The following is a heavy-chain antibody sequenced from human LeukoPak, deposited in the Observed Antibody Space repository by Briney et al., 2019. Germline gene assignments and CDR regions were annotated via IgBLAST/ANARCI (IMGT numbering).Heavy chain of an antibody. CDR1: GVSISTTSHY. D-gene: IGHD3-16*01. Sequence: SETLSLTCTVSGVSISTTSHYCGWIRQTPGKGLEWIGSMLYRGSTYYSPSLRSRVIISVDASKNQFFLTLSAVTAADPAVYYCARQGGWGGALSFFDPWGQGTLVTVSS. CDR3: ARQGGWGGALSFFDP. V-gene: IGHV4-39*01. J-gene: IGHJ5*02. CDR2: MLYRGST.